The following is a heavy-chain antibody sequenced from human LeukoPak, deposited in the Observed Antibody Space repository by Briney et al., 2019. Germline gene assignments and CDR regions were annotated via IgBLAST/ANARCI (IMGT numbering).Heavy chain of an antibody. CDR2: ISSSSSYI. CDR1: GFTFSSYS. Sequence: GGSLRLSCAASGFTFSSYSMNWVRQAPGKGLEWVSSISSSSSYIYYADSVKGRFTISRDNAKNSLYLQMNSLRAEDTAVYYCARDPYYYDSSGYYQTFDYWGQGTLVTVSS. CDR3: ARDPYYYDSSGYYQTFDY. D-gene: IGHD3-22*01. V-gene: IGHV3-21*01. J-gene: IGHJ4*02.